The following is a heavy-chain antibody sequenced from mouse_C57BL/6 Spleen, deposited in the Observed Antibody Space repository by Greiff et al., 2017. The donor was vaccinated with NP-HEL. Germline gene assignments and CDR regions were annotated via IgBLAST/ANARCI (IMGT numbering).Heavy chain of an antibody. Sequence: EVQLQQSGPELVKPGASVKISCKASGYTFTDYYMNWVKQSHGKSLEWIGDINPNNGGTSYNQKFKGKATLTVDKSSSTAYMELRSLTSEDSAVYYCARRDDPYYAMDYWGQGTSVTVSS. J-gene: IGHJ4*01. D-gene: IGHD2-14*01. CDR1: GYTFTDYY. CDR3: ARRDDPYYAMDY. V-gene: IGHV1-26*01. CDR2: INPNNGGT.